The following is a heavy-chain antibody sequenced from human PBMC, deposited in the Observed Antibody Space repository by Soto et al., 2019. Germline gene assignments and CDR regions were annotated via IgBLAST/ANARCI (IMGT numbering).Heavy chain of an antibody. J-gene: IGHJ6*02. CDR3: XXXXXXMSCYGYLGVDV. V-gene: IGHV1-69*01. CDR1: GGTFSSFL. Sequence: QVQLVQSGAEVKTPGSSVKVSCKASGGTFSSFLMGWVRQAPGQGLEWMGGIIPVFGTATYAQKFQGRVTITADDSTSTVYMELSGLKSEDTAVYXXXXXXXXMSCYGYLGVDVWGXGTXXTVS. CDR2: IIPVFGTA. D-gene: IGHD5-18*01.